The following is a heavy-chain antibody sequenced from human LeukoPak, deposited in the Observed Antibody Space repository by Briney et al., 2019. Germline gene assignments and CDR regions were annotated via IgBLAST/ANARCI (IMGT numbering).Heavy chain of an antibody. D-gene: IGHD3-16*01. CDR3: TTDPRGLPY. V-gene: IGHV3-23*01. J-gene: IGHJ4*02. CDR1: GFTFSNYG. CDR2: ISGSGDST. Sequence: GGSLRLSCVASGFTFSNYGMSWVRQAPGKGLEWVSSISGSGDSTYYADSVKGRFTISRDNSKNTLYLQMNSLKTEDTAVYYCTTDPRGLPYWGQGTLVTVSS.